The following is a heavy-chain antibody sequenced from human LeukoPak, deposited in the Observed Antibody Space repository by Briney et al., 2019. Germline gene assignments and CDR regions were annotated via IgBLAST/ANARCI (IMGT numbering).Heavy chain of an antibody. D-gene: IGHD3-10*01. CDR2: IYHGGST. V-gene: IGHV4-38-2*02. CDR3: ARANYYGSGSYQYYYYYMDV. J-gene: IGHJ6*03. Sequence: SETLSLTCTVSGYSISSGYHWGWIRQPPGKGLEWIGTIYHGGSTYYNPSLKSRVTVSVDTSKNQFSLKLSSVTAADSAVYYCARANYYGSGSYQYYYYYMDVWGKGTTVTVSS. CDR1: GYSISSGYH.